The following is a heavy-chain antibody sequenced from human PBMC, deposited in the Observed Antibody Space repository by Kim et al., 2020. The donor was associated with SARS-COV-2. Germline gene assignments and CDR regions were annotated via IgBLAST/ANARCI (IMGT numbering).Heavy chain of an antibody. CDR2: ISGSGGST. D-gene: IGHD6-13*01. Sequence: GGSLRLSCAASGFTFSSYAMSWVRQAPGKGLEWVSAISGSGGSTYYADSVKGRFTISRDNSKNTLYLQMNSLRAEDTAVYYCAKGPGYSSSWYLGPAEYFQHWGQGTLVTVSS. J-gene: IGHJ1*01. CDR1: GFTFSSYA. CDR3: AKGPGYSSSWYLGPAEYFQH. V-gene: IGHV3-23*01.